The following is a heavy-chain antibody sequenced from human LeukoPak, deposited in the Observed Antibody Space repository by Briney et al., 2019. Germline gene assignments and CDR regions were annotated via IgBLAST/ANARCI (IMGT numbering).Heavy chain of an antibody. CDR1: GYRFTSYW. J-gene: IGHJ6*02. CDR3: ARHPDCTRTSCYVDYYGMDV. CDR2: INPGDSDT. D-gene: IGHD2-2*01. V-gene: IGHV5-51*01. Sequence: GESLKISCKGSGYRFTSYWIGWVRQMPGKGLEWTGIINPGDSDTRYSPSFQGQVTISADKSISTAYLQWSSLKASDTAMYYCARHPDCTRTSCYVDYYGMDVWGQGTTVTVSS.